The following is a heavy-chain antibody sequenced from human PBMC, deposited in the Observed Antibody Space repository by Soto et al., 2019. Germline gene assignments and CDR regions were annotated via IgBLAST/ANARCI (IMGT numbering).Heavy chain of an antibody. D-gene: IGHD2-2*01. V-gene: IGHV3-53*01. J-gene: IGHJ4*02. CDR1: GFTVSSNY. CDR3: ARVLGDCSSTSCYWGLSVYFDY. CDR2: IYSGGST. Sequence: PGGSLRLSCAASGFTVSSNYMSWVRQAPGKGLEWVSVIYSGGSTYYADSVKGRFTISRDNSKNTLYLQMNSLRAEDTAVYYCARVLGDCSSTSCYWGLSVYFDYWGQGTLVTVSS.